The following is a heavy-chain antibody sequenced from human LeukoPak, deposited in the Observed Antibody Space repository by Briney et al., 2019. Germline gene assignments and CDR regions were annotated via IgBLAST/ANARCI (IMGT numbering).Heavy chain of an antibody. CDR3: ARGDSNSWYLEYYYYGMDV. CDR1: GFSVSTNY. D-gene: IGHD6-13*01. J-gene: IGHJ6*02. CDR2: IYSGGST. Sequence: GGSLRLSCAASGFSVSTNYMTWVRQAPGKGLEWVSIIYSGGSTYYADSVRGRFIISREDSNNEVVLQMNSQRADDTALYYCARGDSNSWYLEYYYYGMDVWGQGTTVTVSS. V-gene: IGHV3-66*01.